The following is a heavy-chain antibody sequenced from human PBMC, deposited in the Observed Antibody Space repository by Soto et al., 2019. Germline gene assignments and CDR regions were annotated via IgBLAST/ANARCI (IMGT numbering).Heavy chain of an antibody. J-gene: IGHJ1*01. D-gene: IGHD1-26*01. CDR3: AKGRIVGAKTPEYFQH. V-gene: IGHV3-23*01. Sequence: EVQLLESGGGLVQPGGSLRLSCAASGFTFSSYAMSWVRQAPGKGLEWVSAISGSGGSTYYADSVKGRFTISRDNSKNTLYLQMNSLRAEDTAVDYCAKGRIVGAKTPEYFQHWGHGTLVTVSS. CDR1: GFTFSSYA. CDR2: ISGSGGST.